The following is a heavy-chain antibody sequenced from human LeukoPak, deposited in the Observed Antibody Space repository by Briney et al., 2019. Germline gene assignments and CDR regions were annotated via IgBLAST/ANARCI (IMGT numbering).Heavy chain of an antibody. V-gene: IGHV4-59*01. J-gene: IGHJ4*02. Sequence: SETLSLTCTVSGGSISSYYWSWIRQPPGKGLEWIGYLYYSGSTNYNPSLKSRVTISVDTSKNQFSLNLSSVTAADTAIYYCARDLLYSSGPQLHYWGQGTLVTVSS. CDR1: GGSISSYY. CDR3: ARDLLYSSGPQLHY. D-gene: IGHD6-19*01. CDR2: LYYSGST.